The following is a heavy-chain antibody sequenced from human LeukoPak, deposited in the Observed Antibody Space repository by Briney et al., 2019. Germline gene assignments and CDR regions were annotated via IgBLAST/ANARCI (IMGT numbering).Heavy chain of an antibody. V-gene: IGHV3-7*01. D-gene: IGHD2-21*01. Sequence: GGSLRLSCAASGFTFSTYWMTWVRQAPGKGLEWVANIKHGGTEKYYVDSVRGRFTISRDDAKNSLYLQMSSLRAEDTAVYYCARDAYTAASDSWGQGTLVTVSS. CDR1: GFTFSTYW. J-gene: IGHJ4*02. CDR3: ARDAYTAASDS. CDR2: IKHGGTEK.